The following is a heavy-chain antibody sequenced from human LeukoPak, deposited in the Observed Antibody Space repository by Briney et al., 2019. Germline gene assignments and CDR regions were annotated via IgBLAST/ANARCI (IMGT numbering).Heavy chain of an antibody. CDR2: INHSGST. V-gene: IGHV4-34*01. CDR1: GGSFSGYY. CDR3: ARGSLERITRYYYYGMDV. J-gene: IGHJ6*02. Sequence: PSETLSLTCAVYGGSFSGYYWSWIRQPPGKGLEWIGEINHSGSTNYNPSLKSRVTISVDTSKNQFSLKLSSVTAADTAVYYCARGSLERITRYYYYGMDVWGQGTTVTVSS. D-gene: IGHD2/OR15-2a*01.